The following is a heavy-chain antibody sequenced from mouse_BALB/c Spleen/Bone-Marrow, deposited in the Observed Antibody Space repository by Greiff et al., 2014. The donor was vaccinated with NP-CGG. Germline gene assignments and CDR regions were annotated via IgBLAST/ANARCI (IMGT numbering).Heavy chain of an antibody. CDR1: GYTFTSYW. J-gene: IGHJ3*01. CDR2: IYPSDSYT. Sequence: VQLQQSGAELVRPGASVKLSCKASGYTFTSYWINWVKQRPGQGLEWIGNIYPSDSYTNYNQKFKDKATLTVDKSSSTAYMQLSSPTSEDSAVYYCTRDDGSFAYWGQGTPVTVSA. CDR3: TRDDGSFAY. D-gene: IGHD2-3*01. V-gene: IGHV1-69*02.